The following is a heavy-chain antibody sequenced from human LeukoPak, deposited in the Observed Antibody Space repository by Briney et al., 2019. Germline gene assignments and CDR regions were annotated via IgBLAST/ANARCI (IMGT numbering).Heavy chain of an antibody. D-gene: IGHD3-10*01. J-gene: IGHJ6*03. Sequence: ASVTVSCKASGYTFTGYYMHWVRQAPGQGLEWMGWINPNSGGTNYAQKFQGRVTMTRDTSISTAYMELSRLRSDDTAVYYCASDVPYGSGSYYNGIRMDAWGKGTTVTVSS. CDR1: GYTFTGYY. CDR2: INPNSGGT. V-gene: IGHV1-2*02. CDR3: ASDVPYGSGSYYNGIRMDA.